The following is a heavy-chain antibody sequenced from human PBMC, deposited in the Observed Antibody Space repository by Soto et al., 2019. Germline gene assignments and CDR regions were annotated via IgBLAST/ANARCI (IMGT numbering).Heavy chain of an antibody. CDR1: GYSFTSYW. D-gene: IGHD5-12*01. CDR3: ARLKTWIPYYYGMDV. CDR2: IYPGDSDT. J-gene: IGHJ6*02. Sequence: GESLKISCKGSGYSFTSYWIGWVRQMPGKGLEWMGIIYPGDSDTRYSPSFQGQVTISADKSISTAYLQWSSLKASDTAMYYCARLKTWIPYYYGMDVWGQGTTVTVSS. V-gene: IGHV5-51*01.